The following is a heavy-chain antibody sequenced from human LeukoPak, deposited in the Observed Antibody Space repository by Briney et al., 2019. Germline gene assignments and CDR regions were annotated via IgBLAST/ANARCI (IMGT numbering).Heavy chain of an antibody. J-gene: IGHJ6*02. V-gene: IGHV1-24*01. Sequence: ASVKVSCKVFGYTLTELSMHWVRQAPGKGLEWMGGFDPEDGETIYAQKFQGRVTVTEDTSTDTAYMELSSLRSEDTAVYYCATKGNMAAPYYYYGMDVWGQGTTVTVSS. CDR2: FDPEDGET. CDR3: ATKGNMAAPYYYYGMDV. CDR1: GYTLTELS. D-gene: IGHD5-24*01.